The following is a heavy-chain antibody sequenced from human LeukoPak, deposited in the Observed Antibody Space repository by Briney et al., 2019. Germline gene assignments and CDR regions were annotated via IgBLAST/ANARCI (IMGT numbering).Heavy chain of an antibody. Sequence: GGSLRLSCAASGFTVGNSYMSWVRQAPGKGLECVSIIYSSGDTSYADSVKGRFTIYRDNSRNTLYLQTNSLRVEDTAVYYCARGPVVDGWGFFDYRGQGSLVTVSS. V-gene: IGHV3-53*01. CDR1: GFTVGNSY. D-gene: IGHD3-16*01. J-gene: IGHJ4*02. CDR2: IYSSGDT. CDR3: ARGPVVDGWGFFDY.